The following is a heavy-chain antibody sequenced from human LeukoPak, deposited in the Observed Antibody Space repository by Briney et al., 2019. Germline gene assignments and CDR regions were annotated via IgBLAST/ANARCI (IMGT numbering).Heavy chain of an antibody. J-gene: IGHJ4*02. V-gene: IGHV5-10-1*01. Sequence: GESLRISCKGSGYSLTNYWISWVRQMPGKGLEWMGRIDPSDSYTNYSPSFQGHVTISADKSISTAYLQWSSLKASDTAMYYCARLDYDILTGYGNIDYWGQGTLVTVSS. CDR3: ARLDYDILTGYGNIDY. CDR1: GYSLTNYW. CDR2: IDPSDSYT. D-gene: IGHD3-9*01.